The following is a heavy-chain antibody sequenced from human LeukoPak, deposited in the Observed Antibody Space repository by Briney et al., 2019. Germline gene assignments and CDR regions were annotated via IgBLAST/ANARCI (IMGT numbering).Heavy chain of an antibody. CDR3: ARSGGSGTYYDGSFDY. D-gene: IGHD1-26*01. CDR1: GDSITAYY. V-gene: IGHV4-4*07. Sequence: SETLSPTCSVSGDSITAYYWSWIPQAAGKGLEWIGRIYTSGNTAYNPSLRSRVSMSVDTSKNQLSLNLYSVTAADTAVYYCARSGGSGTYYDGSFDYWGQGTLVTVSS. J-gene: IGHJ4*02. CDR2: IYTSGNT.